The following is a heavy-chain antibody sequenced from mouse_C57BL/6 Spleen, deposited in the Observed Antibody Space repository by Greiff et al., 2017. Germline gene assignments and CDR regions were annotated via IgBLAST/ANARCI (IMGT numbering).Heavy chain of an antibody. V-gene: IGHV1-80*01. Sequence: QVQLQQSGAELVKPGASVKISCKASGYAFSSYWMNWVKQRPGKGLEWIGQIYPGDGDTNYNGKFKGKATLTADKSSSTAYMQLSSLTSEDSAVYFGAKGIYYGNPGDYWGQGTTLTVSS. CDR3: AKGIYYGNPGDY. CDR1: GYAFSSYW. CDR2: IYPGDGDT. D-gene: IGHD2-1*01. J-gene: IGHJ2*01.